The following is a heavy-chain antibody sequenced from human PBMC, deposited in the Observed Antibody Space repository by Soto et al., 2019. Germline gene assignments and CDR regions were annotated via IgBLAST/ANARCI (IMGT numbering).Heavy chain of an antibody. Sequence: EVQLVESGGGLVQPGGSLRLSCAASGFSFSSYAMHWVRQAPGRGLEYVSAISSNGGSAYYANSVKGRFTISRDNSKNTLYLQMGSLRAEDMAVYYCARAPYYYGSAKYYFDYWGQGTLVTVSS. V-gene: IGHV3-64*01. CDR1: GFSFSSYA. CDR2: ISSNGGSA. J-gene: IGHJ4*02. CDR3: ARAPYYYGSAKYYFDY. D-gene: IGHD3-10*01.